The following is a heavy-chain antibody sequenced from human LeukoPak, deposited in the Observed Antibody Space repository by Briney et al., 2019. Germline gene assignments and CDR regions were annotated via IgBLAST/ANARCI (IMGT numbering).Heavy chain of an antibody. CDR2: IYXGXXXGXX. CDR1: GLTVSXXY. J-gene: IGHJ4*02. V-gene: IGHV3-53*01. CDR3: ARVEMATLSFDY. D-gene: IGHD5-24*01. Sequence: GGSXRLSCAASGLTVSXXYXXXVRQAXGKXXXXXXXIYXGXXXGXXYYAXSXXXRXXISRDNSKNTLYLQMNSLXAEDTAMYYCARVEMATLSFDYWGQGTLVTVSS.